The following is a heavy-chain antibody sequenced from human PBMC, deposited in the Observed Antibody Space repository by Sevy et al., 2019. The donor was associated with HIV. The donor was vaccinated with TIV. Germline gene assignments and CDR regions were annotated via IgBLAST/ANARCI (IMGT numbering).Heavy chain of an antibody. Sequence: GGSLRLSCAASESTFNGFDIHWVRQAPGKGLEWVSGIGTAHNTYYPASVKGRFTISRENVKNSAFLQMNSLRAGDTAVYYCATARAGAAFFLEYWGQGILVTVSS. CDR3: ATARAGAAFFLEY. CDR1: ESTFNGFD. V-gene: IGHV3-13*04. CDR2: IGTAHNT. J-gene: IGHJ4*02. D-gene: IGHD3-3*01.